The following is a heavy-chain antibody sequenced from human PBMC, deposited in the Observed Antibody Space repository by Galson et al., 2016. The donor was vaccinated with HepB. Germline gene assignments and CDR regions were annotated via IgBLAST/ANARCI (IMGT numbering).Heavy chain of an antibody. J-gene: IGHJ4*02. CDR1: GFTFGDYA. V-gene: IGHV3-49*03. Sequence: SLRLSCAASGFTFGDYAMSWFRQAPGKGLEWVGFIRSKAYGGTREYAASVKGRLTISRDDSKSIAYLEMNGLKTEDTAVYYCTRGRGSSGWYMYFDYWGQGTRVTVSS. D-gene: IGHD6-19*01. CDR3: TRGRGSSGWYMYFDY. CDR2: IRSKAYGGTR.